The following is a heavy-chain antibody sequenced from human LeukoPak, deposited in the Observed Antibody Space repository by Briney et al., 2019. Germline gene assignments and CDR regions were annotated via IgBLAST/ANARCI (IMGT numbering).Heavy chain of an antibody. Sequence: ASVKVSCKASGYTFTSYDINWVRQAPGQRLEWMGWINAGNGYTKYSQKFQGSVTISRDTSASTAYMELSSLRSEDTAVYYCARLNQGYYFDYWGQGTLVTVSS. CDR1: GYTFTSYD. J-gene: IGHJ4*02. CDR2: INAGNGYT. V-gene: IGHV1-3*01. CDR3: ARLNQGYYFDY. D-gene: IGHD1-14*01.